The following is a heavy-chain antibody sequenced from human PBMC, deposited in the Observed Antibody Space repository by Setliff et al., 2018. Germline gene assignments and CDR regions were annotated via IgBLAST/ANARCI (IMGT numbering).Heavy chain of an antibody. D-gene: IGHD3-3*01. CDR3: ARMSGFLYIDV. CDR2: IYTSWST. J-gene: IGHJ6*03. CDR1: CDSISSRTYY. V-gene: IGHV4-61*09. Sequence: SETLSLTCTVSCDSISSRTYYWSWIRQPAGKGLEWIGHIYTSWSTISNPSLKSRATISLDTSKNQFSLKLSSVTDADTAGYYCARMSGFLYIDVWCKGTTVTVSS.